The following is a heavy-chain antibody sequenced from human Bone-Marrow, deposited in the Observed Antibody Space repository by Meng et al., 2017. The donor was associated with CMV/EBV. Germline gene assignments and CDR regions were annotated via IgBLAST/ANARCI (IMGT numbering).Heavy chain of an antibody. D-gene: IGHD3-22*01. Sequence: SETLSLTCTVSGGSISSSSYYGGWICQPPGKGLEWIGSIYSSGSTYYNPSLKSRVTISVDTSKNQYSLKLRSVTAADTAVYYCAREGRGYGFWGQGTLVTVSS. CDR1: GGSISSSSYY. J-gene: IGHJ4*02. CDR3: AREGRGYGF. CDR2: IYSSGST. V-gene: IGHV4-39*07.